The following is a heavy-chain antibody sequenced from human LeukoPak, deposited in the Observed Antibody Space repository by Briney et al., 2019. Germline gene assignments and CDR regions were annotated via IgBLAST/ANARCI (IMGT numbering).Heavy chain of an antibody. J-gene: IGHJ6*03. D-gene: IGHD3-10*02. CDR1: GGSITNFF. CDR3: ARSVRFNYFYMDV. CDR2: IYASGSI. V-gene: IGHV4-4*07. Sequence: SETLSLTCSVSGGSITNFFWTWIRQPAGKGLEYIGRIYASGSIDYNPSLKSRVTMSVDTSNNQFSLNLTSVTAADTALYFCARSVRFNYFYMDVWGKGTSVTVSS.